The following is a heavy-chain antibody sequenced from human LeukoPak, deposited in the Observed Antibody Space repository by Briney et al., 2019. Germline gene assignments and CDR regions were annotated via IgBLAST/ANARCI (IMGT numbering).Heavy chain of an antibody. Sequence: SETLSLTCTVSGGSISSYYWSWIRQPPGKGLGWIGYIYYSGSTSYNPSLKSRLTISVDTSKNQFSLKLNSVTAADTAVYYCARSNVVVPSITKGYYYYGMDVWGQGTTVTVSS. V-gene: IGHV4-59*08. J-gene: IGHJ6*02. CDR2: IYYSGST. D-gene: IGHD2-2*01. CDR1: GGSISSYY. CDR3: ARSNVVVPSITKGYYYYGMDV.